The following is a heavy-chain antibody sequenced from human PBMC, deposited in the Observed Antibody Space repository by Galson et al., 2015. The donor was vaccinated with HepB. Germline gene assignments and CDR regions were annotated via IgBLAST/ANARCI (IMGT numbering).Heavy chain of an antibody. J-gene: IGHJ2*01. CDR3: ARVKGDYDSTGYYSGWYFDL. D-gene: IGHD3-22*01. V-gene: IGHV3-30-3*01. Sequence: SLRLSCAASGFTFSRYPMHWVRQAPGKGLEWVAIISYHGIQKYYTDSVKGRFIISRDDSQNTLYLQMNSLRVEDTAVYYCARVKGDYDSTGYYSGWYFDLWGRGTLVIVSS. CDR1: GFTFSRYP. CDR2: ISYHGIQK.